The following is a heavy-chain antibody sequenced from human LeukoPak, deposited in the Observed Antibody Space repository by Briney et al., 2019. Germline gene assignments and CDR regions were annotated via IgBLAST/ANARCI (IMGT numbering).Heavy chain of an antibody. CDR2: IWSDESNK. CDR3: ARGVVGATTGWYFDL. CDR1: GFTFSNYG. J-gene: IGHJ2*01. Sequence: GGSLRLSCAASGFTFSNYGMHWVRQAPGKGLEWVAVIWSDESNKYYPDSVKGRFTISRDNFKNTLYLHMNRLRAEDTTVYYCARGVVGATTGWYFDLWGRGTLVTVSS. V-gene: IGHV3-33*01. D-gene: IGHD1-26*01.